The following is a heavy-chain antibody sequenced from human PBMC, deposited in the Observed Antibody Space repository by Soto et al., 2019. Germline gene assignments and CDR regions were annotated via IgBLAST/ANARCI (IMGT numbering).Heavy chain of an antibody. CDR2: ISAYNGNT. Sequence: ASVKGSCKAAGYAFTSYGSSWVRQAPGQGLEWMGWISAYNGNTNYAQKLQGRVTMTTDTSTSTAYMELSSLRSEDTAVYYWARGAGIRQQLPGYWGQGTLVTVSS. CDR3: ARGAGIRQQLPGY. J-gene: IGHJ4*02. V-gene: IGHV1-18*01. CDR1: GYAFTSYG. D-gene: IGHD6-13*01.